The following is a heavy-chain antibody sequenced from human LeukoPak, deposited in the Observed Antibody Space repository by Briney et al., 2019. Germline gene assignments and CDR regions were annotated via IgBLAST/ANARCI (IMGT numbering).Heavy chain of an antibody. CDR3: MVRGVSRPY. CDR2: IKQDGSEK. V-gene: IGHV3-7*02. J-gene: IGHJ4*02. D-gene: IGHD3-10*01. CDR1: GYTFTSYD. Sequence: ASVKVSCKASGYTFTSYDMHWVRQAPGQGLEWMANIKQDGSEKNYVDSVKGRFTISRDNAKNSLYLQMNSLRVEDTAVYYCMVRGVSRPYWGQGTLVTVSS.